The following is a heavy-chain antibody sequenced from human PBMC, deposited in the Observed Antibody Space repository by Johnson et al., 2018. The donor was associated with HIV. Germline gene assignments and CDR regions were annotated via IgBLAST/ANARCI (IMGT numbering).Heavy chain of an antibody. D-gene: IGHD2-21*01. CDR1: GFTFSSYA. J-gene: IGHJ3*02. CDR3: AKGEGYCGGDCLDAFDI. Sequence: QVQLVESGGGVVQPGGSLRLSCAASGFTFSSYAMHWVRQAPGKGLEWVAVISYDGSNKYYADSVKGRFTISRDSSKNTLYLQMNSLRAEDTAVYYCAKGEGYCGGDCLDAFDIWGQGTMVTVSS. CDR2: ISYDGSNK. V-gene: IGHV3-30-3*02.